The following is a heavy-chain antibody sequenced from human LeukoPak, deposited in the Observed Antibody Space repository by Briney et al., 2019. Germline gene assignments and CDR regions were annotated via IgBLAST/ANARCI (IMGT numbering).Heavy chain of an antibody. Sequence: ASVKVSCKASGYTFTSYAMNWVRQAPGQGLEWMGWINTNTGNPTYGQGFTGRFVFSLDTSVSTAYLQISSLKAEDTAVYYCAAESYGSGSSGDYWGQGTLVTVSS. CDR2: INTNTGNP. V-gene: IGHV7-4-1*02. J-gene: IGHJ4*02. CDR3: AAESYGSGSSGDY. CDR1: GYTFTSYA. D-gene: IGHD3-10*01.